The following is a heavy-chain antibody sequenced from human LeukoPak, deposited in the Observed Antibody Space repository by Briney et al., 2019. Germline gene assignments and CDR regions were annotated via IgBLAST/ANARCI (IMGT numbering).Heavy chain of an antibody. CDR1: GFTFSSYS. J-gene: IGHJ4*02. CDR2: ISSSSSYI. V-gene: IGHV3-21*01. D-gene: IGHD6-19*01. Sequence: GGSLRLSCAASGFTFSSYSMNWVRQAPGKGLEWVSSISSSSSYIYYADSVKGRFTISRDNAKNSLYLQMNSLRAEDTAVYYCARGSGWFYFDYWGQGTLVTVSS. CDR3: ARGSGWFYFDY.